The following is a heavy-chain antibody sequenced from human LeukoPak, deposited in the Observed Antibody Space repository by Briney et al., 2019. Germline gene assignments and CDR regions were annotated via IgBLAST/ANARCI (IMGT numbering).Heavy chain of an antibody. CDR1: GYTFTGYH. D-gene: IGHD1-7*01. Sequence: GASVKVSCKTSGYTFTGYHVHWVRQAPGQGLEWMGWFNANSGDTKYAQKFQGRVTMTRDTSIGTDYMELTSLISDDTAIYYCARDPYDGNYDFDYWGQGTLVTVAS. V-gene: IGHV1-2*02. CDR3: ARDPYDGNYDFDY. J-gene: IGHJ4*02. CDR2: FNANSGDT.